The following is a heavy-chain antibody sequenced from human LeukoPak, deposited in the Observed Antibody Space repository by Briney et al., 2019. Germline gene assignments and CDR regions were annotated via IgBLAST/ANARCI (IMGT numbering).Heavy chain of an antibody. CDR3: ARASGYGDYHPPNDY. V-gene: IGHV3-7*01. Sequence: GGSLRLSCAASGFTFSSYWMSWVRQAPGKGLEWVANIKQDGSEKYYVDSVKGRFTISRDNAKNSLYLQMNSLRAEDTAVYYCARASGYGDYHPPNDYWGQGTLVTVSS. D-gene: IGHD4-17*01. CDR2: IKQDGSEK. J-gene: IGHJ4*02. CDR1: GFTFSSYW.